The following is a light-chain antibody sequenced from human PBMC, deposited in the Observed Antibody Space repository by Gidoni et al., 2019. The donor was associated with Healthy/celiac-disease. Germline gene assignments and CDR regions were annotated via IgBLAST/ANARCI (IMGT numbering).Light chain of an antibody. CDR1: QSISSW. V-gene: IGKV1-5*03. J-gene: IGKJ5*01. Sequence: DNQMTQSPSTLSASVGDRVTITCRASQSISSWLAWYQQKPGKAPKLLIYKASSLESGVPSRFSGSGSGTEFTLTISSLQPDDFATYYCQQYNSYPITFGQXTRLEIK. CDR2: KAS. CDR3: QQYNSYPIT.